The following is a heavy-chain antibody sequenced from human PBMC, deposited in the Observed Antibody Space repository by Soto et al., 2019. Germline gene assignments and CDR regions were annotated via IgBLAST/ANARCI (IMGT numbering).Heavy chain of an antibody. V-gene: IGHV1-8*01. J-gene: IGHJ4*02. CDR1: GYTFTSYD. Sequence: GASVKVSCKASGYTFTSYDINWVRQATGQGLEWMGWMNPNSGNTGYAQKFQGRVTMTRNTSISTAYMELSSLRSEDTAVYYCARGXGDVLLWFGEFYHYFDYWGQGTLVTVSS. D-gene: IGHD3-10*01. CDR3: ARGXGDVLLWFGEFYHYFDY. CDR2: MNPNSGNT.